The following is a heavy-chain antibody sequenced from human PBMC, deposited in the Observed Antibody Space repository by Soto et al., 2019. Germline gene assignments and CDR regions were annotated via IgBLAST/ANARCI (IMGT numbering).Heavy chain of an antibody. D-gene: IGHD5-18*01. CDR1: GYPFTSYA. J-gene: IGHJ4*02. Sequence: ASLKVSCKSSGYPFTSYAIHWVRQAPGQRLEWMGWINAGNGNTKYSQKFQGRVTITRDTSASTAYMELSSLRSEDTAVYYCARGLNGYLYYFDYWGQGTLVTVSS. CDR3: ARGLNGYLYYFDY. CDR2: INAGNGNT. V-gene: IGHV1-3*01.